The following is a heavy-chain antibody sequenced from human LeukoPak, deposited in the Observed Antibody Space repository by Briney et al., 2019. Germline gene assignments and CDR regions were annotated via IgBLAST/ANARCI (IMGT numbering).Heavy chain of an antibody. CDR2: ISGSGDNT. J-gene: IGHJ4*02. Sequence: SGGSLRLSCAASRFTFNSYAMSWVRQAPGKGLEWVSGISGSGDNTYYADSVKGRFTISRDNSKNTLYVQVNSLGTEDTAAYYCAKGSYYDSSGSFYFDYWGQGTLVTVSS. CDR1: RFTFNSYA. CDR3: AKGSYYDSSGSFYFDY. V-gene: IGHV3-23*01. D-gene: IGHD3-22*01.